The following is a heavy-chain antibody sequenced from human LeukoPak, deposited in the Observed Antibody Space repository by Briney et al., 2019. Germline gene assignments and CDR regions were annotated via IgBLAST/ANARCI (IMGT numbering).Heavy chain of an antibody. Sequence: GGSLRLSCAASVFTFSNYWMNWVRQAPGKGLEWVANIKQDGSAKFYVDSVKGRFTISRDNAKNSLYLQMNSLRVDDTAVYYCASTNSLDNWGQGTLVTVSS. CDR3: ASTNSLDN. CDR2: IKQDGSAK. D-gene: IGHD2-8*01. CDR1: VFTFSNYW. V-gene: IGHV3-7*01. J-gene: IGHJ4*02.